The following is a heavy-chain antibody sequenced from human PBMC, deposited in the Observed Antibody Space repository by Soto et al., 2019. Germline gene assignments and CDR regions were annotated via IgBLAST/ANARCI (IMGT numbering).Heavy chain of an antibody. CDR3: VRRHVSATGIDWFDP. CDR1: GYSFTSYG. V-gene: IGHV1-3*01. CDR2: INAANGDT. Sequence: GASVKGSCKASGYSFTSYGIDWVRQAPGQRLEWMGWINAANGDTKYSPKFQGRVTITRDTSASTAYMELSSLRSEDTAVYYCVRRHVSATGIDWFDPWGQGTLVTVSS. J-gene: IGHJ5*02. D-gene: IGHD6-13*01.